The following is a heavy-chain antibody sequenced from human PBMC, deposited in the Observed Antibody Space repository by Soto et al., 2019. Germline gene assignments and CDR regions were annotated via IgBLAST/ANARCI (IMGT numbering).Heavy chain of an antibody. V-gene: IGHV3-53*01. J-gene: IGHJ5*01. CDR1: GFTISADS. Sequence: PGGSLRLSCAVSGFTISADSMFWVRQAPGKGLEWVSLFFNTGDTYYADSVKGRFTTSKDYSKNTLYLQMNNLRAEDTAVYFCARHDWLDPWGQGTLVTVS. CDR3: ARHDWLDP. CDR2: FFNTGDT.